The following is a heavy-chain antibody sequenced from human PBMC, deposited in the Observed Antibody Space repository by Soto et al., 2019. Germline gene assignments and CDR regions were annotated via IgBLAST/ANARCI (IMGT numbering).Heavy chain of an antibody. V-gene: IGHV4-4*07. CDR1: GGSISSYY. J-gene: IGHJ6*02. Sequence: SETLSLTCTVSGGSISSYYWSWIRQPAGKGLERIGRIYTSGSTNYNPSLKSRVTMSVDTSKNQFSLKLSSVAAADTAVYYCARAGAAPSSKTFFSWNDFYYYGMDVWGQGTTVTVS. D-gene: IGHD1-1*01. CDR2: IYTSGST. CDR3: ARAGAAPSSKTFFSWNDFYYYGMDV.